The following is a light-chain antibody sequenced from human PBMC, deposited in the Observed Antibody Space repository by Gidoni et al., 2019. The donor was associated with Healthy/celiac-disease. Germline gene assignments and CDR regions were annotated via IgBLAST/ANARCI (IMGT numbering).Light chain of an antibody. CDR3: QSYDSSLSAVV. Sequence: ELTQPPSASGAAAQQVTISCTGSSSNIGAGYAVHWYQQLPGTAPKLLIYGSSNRPSGVPDRFSGSKSGTSASLAITGLQAEDEADYYCQSYDSSLSAVVFGGGTKLPVL. J-gene: IGLJ2*01. V-gene: IGLV1-40*01. CDR1: SSNIGAGYA. CDR2: GSS.